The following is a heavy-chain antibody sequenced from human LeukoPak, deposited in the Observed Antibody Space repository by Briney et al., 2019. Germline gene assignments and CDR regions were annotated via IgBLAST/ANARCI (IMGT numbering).Heavy chain of an antibody. V-gene: IGHV3-73*01. CDR1: GLTFSGSA. Sequence: GGSLRLSCAVSGLTFSGSAIHWVRQASGRGLEWVGRIRGKTNDYATAYVASLKGRFTISRDDSKNTAYMEINGLKTEDTAMYYCTRPGESSGYWDWGQGTLVTVSS. D-gene: IGHD3-22*01. CDR2: IRGKTNDYAT. CDR3: TRPGESSGYWD. J-gene: IGHJ4*02.